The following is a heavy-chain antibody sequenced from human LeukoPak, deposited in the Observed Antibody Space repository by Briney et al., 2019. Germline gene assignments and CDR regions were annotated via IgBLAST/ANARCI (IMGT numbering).Heavy chain of an antibody. D-gene: IGHD5-18*01. CDR2: INPSGGST. CDR3: VRADGIQLWYFDY. CDR1: GYTFTSYY. Sequence: ASVKVSCKASGYTFTSYYMHWVRQAPGQGLEWMGIINPSGGSTSYAQKFQGRVTMTRDMSTSTVYMELSSLRSEDTAVYYCVRADGIQLWYFDYWGQGTLVTVSS. V-gene: IGHV1-46*01. J-gene: IGHJ4*02.